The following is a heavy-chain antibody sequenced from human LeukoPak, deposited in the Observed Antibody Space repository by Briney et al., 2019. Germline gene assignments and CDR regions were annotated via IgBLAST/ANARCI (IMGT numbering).Heavy chain of an antibody. J-gene: IGHJ4*02. CDR1: GGSISSYY. D-gene: IGHD5-18*01. V-gene: IGHV4-59*01. Sequence: SETLSLTCTVSGGSISSYYWSWIRQPPGKGLEWIGYIYYTGSAKYNPSLKSRVTMSVDRSKNQFSLRLSSVTAADTAVYYCARHQRTYSYGYDYWGQGTLVT. CDR2: IYYTGSA. CDR3: ARHQRTYSYGYDY.